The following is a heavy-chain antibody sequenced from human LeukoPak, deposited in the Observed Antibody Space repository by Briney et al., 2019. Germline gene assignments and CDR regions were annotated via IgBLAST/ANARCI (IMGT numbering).Heavy chain of an antibody. V-gene: IGHV3-74*03. J-gene: IGHJ4*02. Sequence: GGSLRLSCAASGFTFSNYWMHWVRQAPGKGLVWVSRINIEGSTTTYADSVKGRFTISRDNAKKTVSLRMNSLRAEDTAVYYCVSDHTGHDDYWGQGTLVTVSS. CDR3: VSDHTGHDDY. D-gene: IGHD1-1*01. CDR2: INIEGSTT. CDR1: GFTFSNYW.